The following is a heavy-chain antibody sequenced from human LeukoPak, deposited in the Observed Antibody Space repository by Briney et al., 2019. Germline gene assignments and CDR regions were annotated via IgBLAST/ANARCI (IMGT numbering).Heavy chain of an antibody. CDR3: ARLSSGWPEFDY. CDR1: GGSISSSSYY. V-gene: IGHV4-39*01. J-gene: IGHJ4*02. D-gene: IGHD6-19*01. Sequence: SETLSLTCTVSGGSISSSSYYWGWIRQPPGTGLEWIGSIYYSGSTYYNPSLKSRVTISVDTSKNQFSLKLSSVTAADTAVYYCARLSSGWPEFDYWGQGTLVTVSS. CDR2: IYYSGST.